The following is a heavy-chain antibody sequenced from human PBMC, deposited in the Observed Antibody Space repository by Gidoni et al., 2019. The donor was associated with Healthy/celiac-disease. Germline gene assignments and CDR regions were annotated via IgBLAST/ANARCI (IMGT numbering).Heavy chain of an antibody. D-gene: IGHD3-3*01. Sequence: EVQLVESAGGLVKRAGSLRLPGAASGFTVSSYSLNRVRQAPGKGLEWGSFIRGSRSLQDYANAVKGRFTNSRDNAQNTLYLQIDSLRDGDTAVYYCSRPLLRFLEWFDLFDAFDIWGQGTMVTVSS. J-gene: IGHJ3*02. V-gene: IGHV3-21*01. CDR3: SRPLLRFLEWFDLFDAFDI. CDR2: IRGSRSLQ. CDR1: GFTVSSYS.